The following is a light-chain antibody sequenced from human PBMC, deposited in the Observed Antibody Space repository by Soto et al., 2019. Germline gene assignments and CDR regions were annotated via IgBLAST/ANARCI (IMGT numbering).Light chain of an antibody. V-gene: IGKV1-9*01. J-gene: IGKJ1*01. CDR2: AAS. CDR3: QQLNTYPRT. Sequence: DIQLTQSPSFLSASLGDRVTITCRASQGLSGYLAWYQQKPGKAPKLLIYAASILQSGVPSRFSGSGSGTVYTLAISSLQPEDFATYYCQQLNTYPRTFGQGTKVELK. CDR1: QGLSGY.